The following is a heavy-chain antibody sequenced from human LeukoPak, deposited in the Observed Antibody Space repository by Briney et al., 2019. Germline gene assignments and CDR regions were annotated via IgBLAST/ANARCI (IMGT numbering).Heavy chain of an antibody. D-gene: IGHD1-26*01. V-gene: IGHV3-74*03. CDR1: GFTFSGYW. Sequence: GGSLRLSCTASGFTFSGYWMNWVRQAPGKGLVWVSRIGSDGGSTTYADSVKGRFTISRANAKNTLYLQMTSLRAEDTAVYYCARGGSGNFYYWGQGTLVTVSS. CDR2: IGSDGGST. CDR3: ARGGSGNFYY. J-gene: IGHJ4*02.